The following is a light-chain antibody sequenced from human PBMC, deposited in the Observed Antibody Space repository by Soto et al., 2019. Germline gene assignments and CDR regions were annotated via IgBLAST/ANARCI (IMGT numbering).Light chain of an antibody. CDR2: GAS. V-gene: IGKV3-15*01. CDR3: QQYNNWPRT. Sequence: ETVMTQSPATLSVSPGERATLSCRASQSVSSNLAWYQQKPGQAPRLLIYGASTRATGIPARFSGSGSGTEFTLTISSLQSEDFAVYYWQQYNNWPRTFGQGTKVEIK. CDR1: QSVSSN. J-gene: IGKJ1*01.